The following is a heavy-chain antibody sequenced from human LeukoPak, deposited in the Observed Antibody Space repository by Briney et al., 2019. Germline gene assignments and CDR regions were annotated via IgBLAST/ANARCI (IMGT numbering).Heavy chain of an antibody. D-gene: IGHD4-11*01. CDR1: GGTFSSYS. J-gene: IGHJ4*02. CDR3: ALPIYSNYGWAAPAREKIDY. V-gene: IGHV1-69*05. CDR2: IIPIFGTA. Sequence: ASVKVSCKASGGTFSSYSISWVRQGPGQGLEWMGRIIPIFGTANYAQKFQGRVTITTDESTSTAYMELSSLRSEDTAVYCCALPIYSNYGWAAPAREKIDYWGQGTLVTVSS.